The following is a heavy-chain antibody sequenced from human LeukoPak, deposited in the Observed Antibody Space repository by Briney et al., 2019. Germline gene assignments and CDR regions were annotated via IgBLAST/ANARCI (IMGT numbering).Heavy chain of an antibody. CDR2: INSDGSST. J-gene: IGHJ4*02. D-gene: IGHD3-22*01. CDR3: ATASGYYYWGNFDY. CDR1: GFTFSSYW. V-gene: IGHV3-74*01. Sequence: PGGSLRLSCAASGFTFSSYWMHWVRQAPGKGLVWVSRINSDGSSTNYADSVKGRFTISRDNAKNSLYLQMNSLRAEDTAVYYCATASGYYYWGNFDYWGQGTLVTVSS.